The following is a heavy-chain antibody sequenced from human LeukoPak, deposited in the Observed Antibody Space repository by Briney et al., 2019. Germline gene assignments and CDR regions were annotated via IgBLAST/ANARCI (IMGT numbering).Heavy chain of an antibody. V-gene: IGHV1-18*01. CDR1: GYTFTSYG. CDR2: ISAYNGNT. CDR3: ARTLSGSYWDYYYYMDV. J-gene: IGHJ6*03. Sequence: GASVKVSCKASGYTFTSYGISWVRQAPGQGLEWMGWISAYNGNTNYAQKLQGRVTMTTDTSTSTAYMELRSLRSDDTAVYYCARTLSGSYWDYYYYMDVWGKGTTVTVSS. D-gene: IGHD1-26*01.